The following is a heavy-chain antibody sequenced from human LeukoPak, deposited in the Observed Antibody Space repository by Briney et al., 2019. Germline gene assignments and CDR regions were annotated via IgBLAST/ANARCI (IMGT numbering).Heavy chain of an antibody. Sequence: SETPSLTCTVSGGSISSGGYYWSWIRQHPGKGLEWIGYIYYSGSTYYNPSLKSRVTISVDTSKSQFSLKLSSVTAADTAVYYCAREAPEGTYYYDSSGYIWGQGTLVTVSS. J-gene: IGHJ4*02. D-gene: IGHD3-22*01. CDR2: IYYSGST. CDR1: GGSISSGGYY. V-gene: IGHV4-31*03. CDR3: AREAPEGTYYYDSSGYI.